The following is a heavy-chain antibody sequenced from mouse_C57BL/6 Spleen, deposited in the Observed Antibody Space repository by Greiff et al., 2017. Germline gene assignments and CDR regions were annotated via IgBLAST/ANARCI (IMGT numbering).Heavy chain of an antibody. Sequence: VKLQESGAELAKPGASVKLSCKASGYTFTSYWMHWVKQRPGQGLEWIGYINPSSGYPKYNQKFKDKATLTADKSSSTAYMQLSSLTYEDSAVYYCATYYDYEERAMDYWGQGTSVTVSS. V-gene: IGHV1-7*01. CDR2: INPSSGYP. CDR1: GYTFTSYW. D-gene: IGHD2-4*01. J-gene: IGHJ4*01. CDR3: ATYYDYEERAMDY.